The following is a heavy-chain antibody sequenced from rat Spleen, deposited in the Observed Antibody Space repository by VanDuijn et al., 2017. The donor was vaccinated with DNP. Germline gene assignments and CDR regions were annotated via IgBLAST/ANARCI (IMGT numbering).Heavy chain of an antibody. CDR1: GFIFSDYY. D-gene: IGHD1-12*02. Sequence: EVQLVESGGGLEQPGRSLKLSCAASGFIFSDYYMAWVRQAPTKGLEWVAYIRYDGGSTYYGDSVKGRFTISRDNAKSILYLQMNSLRSEDMATYYCVRPHHYAGSYPRYWGQGVMVTVSS. CDR3: VRPHHYAGSYPRY. V-gene: IGHV5-22*01. CDR2: IRYDGGST. J-gene: IGHJ2*01.